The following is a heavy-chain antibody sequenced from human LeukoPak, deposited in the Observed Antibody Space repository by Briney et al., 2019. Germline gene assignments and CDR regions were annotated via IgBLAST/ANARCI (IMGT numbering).Heavy chain of an antibody. CDR1: GGSFGGYY. CDR2: IYYSGST. Sequence: SETLSLTCAVYGGSFGGYYWNWIRQHPGKGLEWIGYIYYSGSTYYNPSLKSRVTISVDTSKNQFSLKLSSVTAADTAVYYCARGGAHYYYDSSGYYPFDYWGQGTLVTVSS. J-gene: IGHJ4*02. D-gene: IGHD3-22*01. CDR3: ARGGAHYYYDSSGYYPFDY. V-gene: IGHV4-31*11.